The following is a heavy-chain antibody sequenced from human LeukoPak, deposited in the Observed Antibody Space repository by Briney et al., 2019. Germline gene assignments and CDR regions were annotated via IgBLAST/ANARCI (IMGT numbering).Heavy chain of an antibody. Sequence: ASVKVSCKSSGYAFTAYYMHWVRQAPGQGLEWMRWITPNSGGTNYAQKFQGRVTMTRDTSISTAYMELSSLRSDDTAVYYCARDRTLIRGVATYYFDYWGQGTLVTVSS. CDR1: GYAFTAYY. V-gene: IGHV1-2*02. CDR3: ARDRTLIRGVATYYFDY. CDR2: ITPNSGGT. D-gene: IGHD3-10*01. J-gene: IGHJ4*02.